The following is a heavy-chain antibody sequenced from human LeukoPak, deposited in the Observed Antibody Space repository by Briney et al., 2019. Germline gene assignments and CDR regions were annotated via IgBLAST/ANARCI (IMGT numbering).Heavy chain of an antibody. J-gene: IGHJ6*01. Sequence: SETLSLTCAVSGGXISSSNCWSWVGQPPGKGMEWIGEIYHSGSTNYNPSLKSRVTISVDKSKNQFSLKLSSVSAADTAVYYCAREDSSSWYSHYYYGMDVWGQGAPVTVSS. CDR3: AREDSSSWYSHYYYGMDV. V-gene: IGHV4-4*02. CDR2: IYHSGST. D-gene: IGHD6-13*01. CDR1: GGXISSSNC.